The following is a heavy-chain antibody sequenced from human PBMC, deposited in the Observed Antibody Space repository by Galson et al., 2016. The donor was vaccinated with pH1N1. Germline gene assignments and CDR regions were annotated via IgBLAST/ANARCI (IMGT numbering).Heavy chain of an antibody. J-gene: IGHJ4*02. Sequence: SETLSLTCAVSGYSITTGYYWGWIRQPPGKGLEWIGSVFHSGNTSYNPSLKSRVTLSVDTSKNQFFLKLNSVTPADTAVYYCARDRVRSGSIQHPWTLDYWGQGILVTVS. CDR2: VFHSGNT. V-gene: IGHV4-38-2*01. CDR1: GYSITTGYY. CDR3: ARDRVRSGSIQHPWTLDY. D-gene: IGHD5-12*01.